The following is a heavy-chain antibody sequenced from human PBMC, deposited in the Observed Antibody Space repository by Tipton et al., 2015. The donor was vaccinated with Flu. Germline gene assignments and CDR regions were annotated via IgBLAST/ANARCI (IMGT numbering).Heavy chain of an antibody. CDR3: ARSTGDVCCDVDY. Sequence: VQLVQSGGGLVQPGGSLRLSCAVSGFTFSSHSMSWVRQAPGKGLEWVSSIDTTSGYIYYADSIKGRFTISRDNAKNSLYLQMNSLRAEDTAVYYCARSTGDVCCDVDYWGQGTLVTVSA. CDR2: IDTTSGYI. CDR1: GFTFSSHS. V-gene: IGHV3-21*01. J-gene: IGHJ4*02. D-gene: IGHD2-8*02.